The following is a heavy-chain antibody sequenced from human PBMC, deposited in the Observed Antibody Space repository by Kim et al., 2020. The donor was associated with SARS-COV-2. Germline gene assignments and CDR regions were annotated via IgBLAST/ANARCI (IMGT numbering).Heavy chain of an antibody. Sequence: GGSLRLSCAASGFIFSSYWMHWVRQAPGKGLVWVSRINSDGSSTSYADSVKGRFTISRDNAKNTLYLQMNSLRAEDMAVYYCTKGSGSYWAYWGQGTLVSVSS. CDR1: GFIFSSYW. D-gene: IGHD1-26*01. CDR2: INSDGSST. J-gene: IGHJ4*02. V-gene: IGHV3-74*01. CDR3: TKGSGSYWAY.